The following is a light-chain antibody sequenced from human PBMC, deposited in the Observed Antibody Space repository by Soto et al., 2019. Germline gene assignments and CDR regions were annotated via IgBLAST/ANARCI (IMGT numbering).Light chain of an antibody. CDR3: QQYGSSPPLT. V-gene: IGKV3-20*01. CDR1: QSISSSF. Sequence: EFVLTQSPGKLSLSPGERATLSCRASQSISSSFLAWYQQKPGQAPRLLIYGASSRGTGIPDRFSGSGSGTDFTLTIGRLEPEDFAVYYCQQYGSSPPLTFGGGTKVEIK. J-gene: IGKJ4*01. CDR2: GAS.